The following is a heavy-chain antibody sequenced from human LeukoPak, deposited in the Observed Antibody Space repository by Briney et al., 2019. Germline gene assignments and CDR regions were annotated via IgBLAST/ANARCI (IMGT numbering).Heavy chain of an antibody. J-gene: IGHJ4*02. Sequence: SETLSLTCTVSGGSISSSRYYWGWIRQPPGKGLEWIGSIYYSGSTYYNPSLKSRVTISVDTSKNQFSLKLSSATAADTAVYYCAREQSEVGTDPRDFDYWGQGTLVTVSS. CDR3: AREQSEVGTDPRDFDY. D-gene: IGHD4-23*01. CDR1: GGSISSSRYY. CDR2: IYYSGST. V-gene: IGHV4-39*01.